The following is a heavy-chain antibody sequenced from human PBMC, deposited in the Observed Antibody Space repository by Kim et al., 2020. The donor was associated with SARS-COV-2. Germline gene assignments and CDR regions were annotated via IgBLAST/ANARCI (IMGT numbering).Heavy chain of an antibody. D-gene: IGHD5-12*01. Sequence: SVKVSCKASGGTFSSYAISWVRQAPGQGLEWMGGIIPIFGTANYAQKFQGRVTITADESTSTAYMELSSLRSEDTAVYYCARDRGRDGYKGAAWETDYWGQGTLVTVSS. CDR3: ARDRGRDGYKGAAWETDY. J-gene: IGHJ4*02. CDR1: GGTFSSYA. V-gene: IGHV1-69*13. CDR2: IIPIFGTA.